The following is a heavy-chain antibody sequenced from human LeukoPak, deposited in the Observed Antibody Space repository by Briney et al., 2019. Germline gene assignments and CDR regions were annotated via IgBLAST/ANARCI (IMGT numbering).Heavy chain of an antibody. CDR3: ARDPYNGSYGDDYYYYMDV. V-gene: IGHV3-74*01. CDR2: INRDGSTI. Sequence: GGSLRLSCAASGFTFSCYWMHEVRPAPGKGLVWVSRINRDGSTISYAESVKGRFTISRDNAKNSLSLQMNSLRAEDTGVYYCARDPYNGSYGDDYYYYMDVWGKGTTVTISS. D-gene: IGHD1-26*01. J-gene: IGHJ6*03. CDR1: GFTFSCYW.